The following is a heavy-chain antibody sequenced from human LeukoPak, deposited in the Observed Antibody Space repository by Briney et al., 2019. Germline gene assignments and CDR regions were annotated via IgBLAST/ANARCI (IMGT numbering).Heavy chain of an antibody. J-gene: IGHJ4*02. CDR3: ARDPSNTSGWRAYFDY. D-gene: IGHD6-19*01. Sequence: ASVKVSCKASGYTFTSYDINWVRQATGQGLEWMGWMNPNSGNTGYAQKFQGRVTMTRNTSISTAYMELSSLRSDDTAVYYCARDPSNTSGWRAYFDYWGQGTPVTVSS. CDR2: MNPNSGNT. CDR1: GYTFTSYD. V-gene: IGHV1-8*01.